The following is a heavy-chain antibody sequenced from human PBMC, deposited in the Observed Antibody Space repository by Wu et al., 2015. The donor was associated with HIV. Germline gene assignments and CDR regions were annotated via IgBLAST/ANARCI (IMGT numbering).Heavy chain of an antibody. J-gene: IGHJ4*02. CDR2: INPNSGGT. Sequence: QVQLVQSGAELRKSGASVKVSCKTSGYDFAEYYMHWLRQAPGQGPEWMGWINPNSGGTNYAQKFEGRVTMTRDASISIVYMELSSLRSDDTAVYYCARPRYSGNYHLDYWGQGTLVIVSS. V-gene: IGHV1-2*02. CDR1: GYDFAEYY. CDR3: ARPRYSGNYHLDY. D-gene: IGHD1-26*01.